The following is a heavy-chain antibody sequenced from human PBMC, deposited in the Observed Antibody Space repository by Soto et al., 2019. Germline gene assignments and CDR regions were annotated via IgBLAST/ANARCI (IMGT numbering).Heavy chain of an antibody. V-gene: IGHV4-59*01. CDR1: GGSISRYY. CDR2: IYYSGST. D-gene: IGHD3-10*01. J-gene: IGHJ5*02. CDR3: ARRMVRGVITRFDP. Sequence: PSETLSLTCTVSGGSISRYYWNWIRQPPGKGLEWIGYIYYSGSTNYNPSLKSRVTISVDTSKNQFSLKLSSVTAADTAVYYCARRMVRGVITRFDPWGQGTLVTVSS.